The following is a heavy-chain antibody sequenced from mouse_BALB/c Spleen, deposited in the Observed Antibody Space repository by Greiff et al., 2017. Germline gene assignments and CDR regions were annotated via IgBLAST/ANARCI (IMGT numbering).Heavy chain of an antibody. D-gene: IGHD2-1*01. CDR1: GFTFSSYG. CDR2: INSNGGST. V-gene: IGHV5-6-3*01. J-gene: IGHJ4*01. CDR3: ARGLYYGNYAMDD. Sequence: EVQGVESGGGLVQPGGSLKLSCAASGFTFSSYGMSWVRQTPDKRLELVATINSNGGSTYYPDSVKGRFTISRDNAKNTLYLQMSSLKSEDTAMYYCARGLYYGNYAMDDWGQGTSVTVSS.